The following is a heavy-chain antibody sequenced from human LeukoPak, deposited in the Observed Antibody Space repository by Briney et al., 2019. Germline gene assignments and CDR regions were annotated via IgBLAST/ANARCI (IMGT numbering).Heavy chain of an antibody. D-gene: IGHD6-19*01. CDR2: ISAYNGNT. V-gene: IGHV1-18*01. Sequence: ASVKVSCKASGYTFTSYGISWVRQAPGQGLEWMGWISAYNGNTNYAQKLQGGVTMTTDTSTSTAYMELRSLRSDDTAVYYCARDQKGYSSGWSPFDYWGQGTLVTVSS. J-gene: IGHJ4*02. CDR1: GYTFTSYG. CDR3: ARDQKGYSSGWSPFDY.